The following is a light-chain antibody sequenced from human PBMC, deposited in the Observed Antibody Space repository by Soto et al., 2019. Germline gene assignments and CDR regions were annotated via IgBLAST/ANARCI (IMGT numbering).Light chain of an antibody. CDR3: QQYNSYPIT. CDR2: KAS. J-gene: IGKJ5*01. Sequence: DLQMTQSPSTLSASVGDRVTITCRASQSISSWLAWYQQKPGKAPKLLIYKASSLESGVPSRFSGSGSGTEFTLTISSLQPDDFATYYCQQYNSYPITFGQGTRLDIK. V-gene: IGKV1-5*03. CDR1: QSISSW.